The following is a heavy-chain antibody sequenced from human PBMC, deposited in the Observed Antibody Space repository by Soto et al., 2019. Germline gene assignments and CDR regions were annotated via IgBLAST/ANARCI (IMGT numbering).Heavy chain of an antibody. D-gene: IGHD2-15*01. Sequence: QLQLRESGPGLVKPSDTLSLTCSVSGGSISSSSFYWDWIRQPPGKGLEWIGTMYYDGSTDYNPSRKGPAIIAVDTSKNEFSLKLTTVTATAVAVYASARFFGNAFDTWGHGTVVTVS. CDR3: ARFFGNAFDT. J-gene: IGHJ3*02. V-gene: IGHV4-39*01. CDR1: GGSISSSSFY. CDR2: MYYDGST.